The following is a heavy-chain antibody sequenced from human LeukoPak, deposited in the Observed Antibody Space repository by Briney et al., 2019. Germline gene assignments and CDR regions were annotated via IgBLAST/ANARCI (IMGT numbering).Heavy chain of an antibody. D-gene: IGHD3-10*01. J-gene: IGHJ4*02. Sequence: SQTLSLTCAISGDSLSNYNVAWIWLPPSPSRALEWLGGTYYRPKFNTNYAVSVKSRIAINSDTSKNQFSLELNSVTPEDTGVYYCARGSHNSFDYWGQGTLVTVSS. CDR3: ARGSHNSFDY. CDR2: TYYRPKFNT. V-gene: IGHV6-1*01. CDR1: GDSLSNYNVA.